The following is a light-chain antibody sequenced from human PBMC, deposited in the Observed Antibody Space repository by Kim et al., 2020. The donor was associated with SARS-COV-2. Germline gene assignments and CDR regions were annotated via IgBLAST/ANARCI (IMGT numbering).Light chain of an antibody. Sequence: ALGQTVRITCKRDSLSSYYASWYQQKPGQAPVLVIYGKNNRPSGIPDRFSGSSSGNTASLTITGAQAEDEADYYCNSRDSSGNHLVFGGGTQLTVL. J-gene: IGLJ2*01. CDR1: SLSSYY. V-gene: IGLV3-19*01. CDR2: GKN. CDR3: NSRDSSGNHLV.